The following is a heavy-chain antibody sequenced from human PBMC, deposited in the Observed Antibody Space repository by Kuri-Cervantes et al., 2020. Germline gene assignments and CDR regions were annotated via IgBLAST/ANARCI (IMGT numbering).Heavy chain of an antibody. V-gene: IGHV3-48*04. CDR1: GFTFSSYS. D-gene: IGHD3-10*01. J-gene: IGHJ6*01. Sequence: GGSLRLSCAASGFTFSSYSMNWVRQAPGKGLEWVSYISSSSSTIYYADSVKGRFTISRDNSKNTLYLQMDSLKVEDTAVYYCARDSPAGTGSYYGSYYYGMDVWGQGTTVTVSS. CDR2: ISSSSSTI. CDR3: ARDSPAGTGSYYGSYYYGMDV.